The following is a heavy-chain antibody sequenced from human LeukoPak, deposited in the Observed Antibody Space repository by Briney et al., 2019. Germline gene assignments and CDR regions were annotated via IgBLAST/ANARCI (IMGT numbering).Heavy chain of an antibody. CDR2: VDSYSGGT. J-gene: IGHJ4*02. D-gene: IGHD3-10*01. Sequence: GASVKVSCKASGYTFTGYYIHWVRQAPGQGLEWMGWVDSYSGGTRYAEKFQGRVTITRDTSISTVYMELSGLKSDDTAVYYCTRDHWGENYWGQGTLVTVSS. CDR1: GYTFTGYY. V-gene: IGHV1-2*02. CDR3: TRDHWGENY.